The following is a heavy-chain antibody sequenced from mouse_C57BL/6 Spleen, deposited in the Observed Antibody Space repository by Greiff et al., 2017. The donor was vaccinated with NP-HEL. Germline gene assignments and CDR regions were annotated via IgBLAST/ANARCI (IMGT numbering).Heavy chain of an antibody. CDR2: IDPSDSYT. CDR1: GYTFTSYW. CDR3: ARSQVTPFDY. D-gene: IGHD2-5*01. V-gene: IGHV1-50*01. Sequence: QVQLQQPGAELVKPGASVKLSCKASGYTFTSYWMQWVKQRPGQGLEWIGEIDPSDSYTNYNQKFKGKATLTVDTSSSTAYMQLSSLTSEDSAVYYCARSQVTPFDYWGQGTTLTVSS. J-gene: IGHJ2*01.